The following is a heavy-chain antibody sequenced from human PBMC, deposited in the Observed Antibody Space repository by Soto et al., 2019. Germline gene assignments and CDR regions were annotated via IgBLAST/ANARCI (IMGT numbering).Heavy chain of an antibody. J-gene: IGHJ6*02. CDR3: ARDSRGYYDSSGRYHYYYYGMDV. V-gene: IGHV4-31*03. D-gene: IGHD3-22*01. CDR2: VYYSGST. CDR1: GGSISSGGYY. Sequence: SETLSLTCTVSGGSISSGGYYWSWIRQHPGKGLEWIGYVYYSGSTYYNPSLKSRVTISVDTSKNQFSLKLSSVTAADTAVYYCARDSRGYYDSSGRYHYYYYGMDVWGQGTTVTVSS.